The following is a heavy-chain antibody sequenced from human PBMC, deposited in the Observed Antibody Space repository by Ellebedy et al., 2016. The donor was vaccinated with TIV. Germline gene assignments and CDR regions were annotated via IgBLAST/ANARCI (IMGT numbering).Heavy chain of an antibody. CDR2: RYYIGTT. CDR3: AGGSYTPYGMDV. Sequence: SETLSLTCKVSGGSVSSGSHYWNWIRQPPGKGLEWIGYRYYIGTTNYNPSLKSRVTISEGTSKNQFSLRLSSVTAADTAVYYCAGGSYTPYGMDVWGQGTTVTISS. CDR1: GGSVSSGSHY. J-gene: IGHJ6*02. D-gene: IGHD1-26*01. V-gene: IGHV4-61*01.